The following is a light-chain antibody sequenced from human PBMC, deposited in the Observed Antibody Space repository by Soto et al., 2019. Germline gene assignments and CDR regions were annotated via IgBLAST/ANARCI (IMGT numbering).Light chain of an antibody. CDR3: QSWGTGILV. Sequence: QSVLTQSPSASASLGASVKLTCTLSSGHTTYAIAWHQQQPEKGPRYLMKVNSDGSHSNGDGIPDRFSGSTSGAERYLTISSLQSEDEADYYCQSWGTGILVFGTGTQLTVL. CDR1: SGHTTYA. V-gene: IGLV4-69*01. J-gene: IGLJ1*01. CDR2: VNSDGSH.